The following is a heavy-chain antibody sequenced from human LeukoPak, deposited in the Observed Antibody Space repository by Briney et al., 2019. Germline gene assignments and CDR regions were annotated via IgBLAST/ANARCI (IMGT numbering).Heavy chain of an antibody. V-gene: IGHV1-18*01. Sequence: GASVKVFCKASGYTFTSYGISWVRQAPGQGLEWMGWISAYNGNTNYAQKLQGRVTMTTDTSTSTAYMELRSLRSDDTAVYYCARAAVDPYYYYYYMDVWGKGTTVTVSS. J-gene: IGHJ6*03. CDR2: ISAYNGNT. CDR3: ARAAVDPYYYYYYMDV. D-gene: IGHD6-19*01. CDR1: GYTFTSYG.